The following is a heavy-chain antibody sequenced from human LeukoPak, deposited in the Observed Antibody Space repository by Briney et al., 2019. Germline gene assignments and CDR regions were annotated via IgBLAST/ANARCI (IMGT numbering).Heavy chain of an antibody. J-gene: IGHJ4*02. V-gene: IGHV1-8*01. Sequence: ASETVSCKASGYTFTSYDINWVRQAPGQGLVWMGWMNPNSGNTGYAQKFEGRVTMTRNTSISTAYMELSSLRSEDTAVYYCARGGYSYASDYWGQGTLVTVSS. CDR3: ARGGYSYASDY. CDR1: GYTFTSYD. D-gene: IGHD5-18*01. CDR2: MNPNSGNT.